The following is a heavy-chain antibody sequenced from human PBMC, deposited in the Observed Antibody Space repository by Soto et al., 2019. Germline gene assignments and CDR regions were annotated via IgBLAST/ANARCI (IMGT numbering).Heavy chain of an antibody. Sequence: EVQLVESGGGLVKPGQSLRLSCTASGFNFSAYDMSWVRQAPGKGLGWVSSITFSSLYIYYAVSVRGRFVISRDDSKNSPFLQMDSLKTEDTAFYYCARSGDVAVGWFDPWGQGTQVTVSS. CDR2: ITFSSLYI. D-gene: IGHD3-10*01. CDR1: GFNFSAYD. J-gene: IGHJ5*02. CDR3: ARSGDVAVGWFDP. V-gene: IGHV3-21*02.